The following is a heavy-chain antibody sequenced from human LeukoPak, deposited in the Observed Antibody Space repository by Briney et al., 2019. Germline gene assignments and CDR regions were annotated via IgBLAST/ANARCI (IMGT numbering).Heavy chain of an antibody. CDR3: ARAPIQLWSLHPIFRPKNYYMDV. D-gene: IGHD5-18*01. J-gene: IGHJ6*03. V-gene: IGHV1-2*02. CDR2: INPNSGGT. CDR1: GYTFTGYY. Sequence: ASVKVSCKASGYTFTGYYMHWVRQAPGQGLEWMGWINPNSGGTNYAQKFQGRVTMTRDTSISTAYMELSSLRSEDTAVYYCARAPIQLWSLHPIFRPKNYYMDVWGKGTTVTVSS.